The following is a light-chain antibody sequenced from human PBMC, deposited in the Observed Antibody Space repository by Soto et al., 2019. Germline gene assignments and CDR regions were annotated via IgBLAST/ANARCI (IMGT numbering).Light chain of an antibody. CDR2: GAS. V-gene: IGKV3-15*01. Sequence: EIVLTPSPGTLSVSPGERANLSCRASQSGSTNLAWFQQKPGQAPRLLIYGASTRATGIPARFSGSGSGTEFTLTINSLQSEDLAVYYCQQSNNWPYTFGQGTKLEV. CDR1: QSGSTN. J-gene: IGKJ2*01. CDR3: QQSNNWPYT.